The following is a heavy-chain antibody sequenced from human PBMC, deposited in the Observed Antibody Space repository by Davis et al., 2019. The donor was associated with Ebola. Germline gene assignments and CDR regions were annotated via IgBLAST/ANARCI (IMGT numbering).Heavy chain of an antibody. Sequence: SETLSLTCTVSGGSVSNYYWSWIRQPPGKGLEWIGYIYYRGSTNYNPSLKSRVTISVDTSKNQFSLKLSSVTAADTAVYYCATQGRYFDWLSNYGMDVWGQGTTVTVSS. CDR1: GGSVSNYY. CDR3: ATQGRYFDWLSNYGMDV. V-gene: IGHV4-59*08. J-gene: IGHJ6*02. CDR2: IYYRGST. D-gene: IGHD3-9*01.